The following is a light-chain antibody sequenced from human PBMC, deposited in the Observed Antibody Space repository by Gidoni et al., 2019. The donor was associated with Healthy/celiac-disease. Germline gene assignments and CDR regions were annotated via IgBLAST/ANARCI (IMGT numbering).Light chain of an antibody. CDR3: QQYGSSLSIT. Sequence: EIVLTQSPGTLSLSPGERATLSCRASQSVSSSYLAWYQQKPGQAPRLLIYGASSRATGIPDRFSGSGSGTDFTLTISRLEPEDFAVYYCQQYGSSLSITXGXGTRLEIK. CDR2: GAS. V-gene: IGKV3-20*01. CDR1: QSVSSSY. J-gene: IGKJ5*01.